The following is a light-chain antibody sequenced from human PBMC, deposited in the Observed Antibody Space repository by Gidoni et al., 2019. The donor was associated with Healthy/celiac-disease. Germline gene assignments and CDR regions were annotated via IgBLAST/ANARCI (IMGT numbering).Light chain of an antibody. Sequence: QSALTQPASVSGSPGPSIPISCTGTSSDVGGYNYVSWYQQHPGKVPKHMIYDVSNRPSGVSNRFSGSKSGNTASLTISGLQAEDEDDYYCSSYTSSSTVVFGGGTKLTVL. CDR2: DVS. J-gene: IGLJ2*01. CDR1: SSDVGGYNY. CDR3: SSYTSSSTVV. V-gene: IGLV2-14*01.